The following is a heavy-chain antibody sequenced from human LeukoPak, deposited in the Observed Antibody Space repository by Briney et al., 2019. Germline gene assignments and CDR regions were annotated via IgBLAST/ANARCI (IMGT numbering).Heavy chain of an antibody. D-gene: IGHD2-2*02. Sequence: SETPSLTCVVSGGSFSGYYWSWIRQPPGKGLEWIGEINHGGRTNYSPSLKSRVTISVDTSKNQFSLNLSSVTAADTAVYYCARGLELGYCSGASCYIWFDPWGQGTLVTVSS. CDR2: INHGGRT. J-gene: IGHJ5*02. CDR3: ARGLELGYCSGASCYIWFDP. CDR1: GGSFSGYY. V-gene: IGHV4-34*01.